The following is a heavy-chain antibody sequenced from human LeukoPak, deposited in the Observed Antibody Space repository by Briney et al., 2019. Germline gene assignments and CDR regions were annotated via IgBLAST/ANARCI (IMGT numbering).Heavy chain of an antibody. CDR2: ISGTGIDT. Sequence: PGGSLRLSCVASGFTLSSYAVSWVRQAPGKGLEWVSSISGTGIDTYYADSVKGRFTVSRDNSQNTLYLHMKSLRDEDTALYYCAKEGQTVAGNGYFDYWGQGTLVTVSS. D-gene: IGHD6-19*01. V-gene: IGHV3-23*01. J-gene: IGHJ4*02. CDR3: AKEGQTVAGNGYFDY. CDR1: GFTLSSYA.